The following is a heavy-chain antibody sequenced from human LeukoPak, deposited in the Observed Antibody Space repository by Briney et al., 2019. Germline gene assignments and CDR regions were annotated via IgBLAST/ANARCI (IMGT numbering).Heavy chain of an antibody. CDR3: ARDLWSHYYDSSGYYFDY. D-gene: IGHD3-22*01. V-gene: IGHV3-30*04. CDR2: ISYDGSNK. J-gene: IGHJ4*02. Sequence: PGGSLRLSCAASGFTFSSYAMHWVRQAPGKGLEWVAVISYDGSNKYYADSVKGRFTISRDNSKNTLYLQMNSLRAEDTAVYYCARDLWSHYYDSSGYYFDYWGQGTLVTVSS. CDR1: GFTFSSYA.